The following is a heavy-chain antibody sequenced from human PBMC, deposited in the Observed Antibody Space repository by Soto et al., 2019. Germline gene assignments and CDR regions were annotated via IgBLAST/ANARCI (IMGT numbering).Heavy chain of an antibody. CDR2: INHSGST. V-gene: IGHV4-34*01. D-gene: IGHD6-19*01. J-gene: IGHJ5*02. Sequence: QVQLQQWGAGLLKPSETLSLTCAVYGGSFSGYYWSWIRQPPGKGLEWIGEINHSGSTNYNPSLKSRVTISVDTSKNQFSLKLSSVTAAVTAVYYCARGLQQWLVRGWFDPWGQGTLVTVSS. CDR1: GGSFSGYY. CDR3: ARGLQQWLVRGWFDP.